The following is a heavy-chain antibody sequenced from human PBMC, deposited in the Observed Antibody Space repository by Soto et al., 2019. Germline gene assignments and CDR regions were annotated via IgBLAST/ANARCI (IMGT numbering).Heavy chain of an antibody. V-gene: IGHV3-33*01. Sequence: QVQLVESGGGVVQPGRSLRLSCAASGFTFSSYGMHWVRQAPGKGLEWVAVIWYDGSNKYYADSVKGRFTISRDNSKNTLYLQMNSLGAGETAVYYCARVAVVDRYYLDYWGQGTLVTVSS. CDR2: IWYDGSNK. J-gene: IGHJ4*02. CDR1: GFTFSSYG. D-gene: IGHD2-15*01. CDR3: ARVAVVDRYYLDY.